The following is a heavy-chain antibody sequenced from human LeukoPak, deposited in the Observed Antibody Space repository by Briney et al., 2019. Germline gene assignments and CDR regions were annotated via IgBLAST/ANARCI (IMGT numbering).Heavy chain of an antibody. CDR1: GFTFSNYG. CDR3: AKDGNYRGFCSPYYYYYMDV. V-gene: IGHV3-30*02. CDR2: LQYDGSVK. J-gene: IGHJ6*03. Sequence: PGGSLRLSCAASGFTFSNYGMHWVRQAPGKGLEWVAFLQYDGSVKYYADSVKGRFTISRDNSRNTLYLKMHSLRAEDTAVYSCAKDGNYRGFCSPYYYYYMDVWGKGTTVTISS. D-gene: IGHD5-12*01.